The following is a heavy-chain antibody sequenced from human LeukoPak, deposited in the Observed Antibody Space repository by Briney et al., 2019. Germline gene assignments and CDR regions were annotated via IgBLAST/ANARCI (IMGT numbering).Heavy chain of an antibody. J-gene: IGHJ4*02. D-gene: IGHD3-22*01. Sequence: SETLSLTCTVSGYSISSGHYWGWIRQPPGKGLEWIGSMYHSGSTYYNPPLKSRVTISEDTSKNQFSLKLRSVTAADTAVYYCARDSSGYPTDYWGQGTLVTVSS. CDR3: ARDSSGYPTDY. V-gene: IGHV4-38-2*02. CDR2: MYHSGST. CDR1: GYSISSGHY.